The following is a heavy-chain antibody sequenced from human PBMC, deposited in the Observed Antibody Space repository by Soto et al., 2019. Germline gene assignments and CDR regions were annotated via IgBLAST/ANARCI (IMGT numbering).Heavy chain of an antibody. CDR3: ARGGEAAAGIGYYFDY. Sequence: QVQLQESGPGLVKPSETLSLTCTVSGGSISSYYWSWIRQPPGKGLEWIGYIYYSGNTNYNPSLKSRVTISVDTSKNQFSLKLSSVTAADTAVYYCARGGEAAAGIGYYFDYWGQGTLVTVSS. J-gene: IGHJ4*02. CDR1: GGSISSYY. D-gene: IGHD6-13*01. CDR2: IYYSGNT. V-gene: IGHV4-59*01.